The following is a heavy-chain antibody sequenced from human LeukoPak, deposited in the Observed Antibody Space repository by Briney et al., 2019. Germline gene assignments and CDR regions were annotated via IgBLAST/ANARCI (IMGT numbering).Heavy chain of an antibody. CDR1: GFTFDDYG. Sequence: GGSLRLSCASSGFTFDDYGMSWVRQAPGKGLEWVSGINWNGGSTGYADSVKGRFTISRDNAKNSLYLQMNSLRAEDTALYYCARDLDSSGYYYSLDAFDIWGQGTMVTVSS. D-gene: IGHD3-22*01. CDR2: INWNGGST. V-gene: IGHV3-20*04. J-gene: IGHJ3*02. CDR3: ARDLDSSGYYYSLDAFDI.